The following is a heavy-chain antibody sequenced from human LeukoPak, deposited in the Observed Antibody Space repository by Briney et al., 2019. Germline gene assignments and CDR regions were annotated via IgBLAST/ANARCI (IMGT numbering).Heavy chain of an antibody. CDR3: ARDSYYDSSADDAFDI. Sequence: GASVKVSCKASGCTFTSYGISWVRQAPGQGLEWMGWISAYNGNTNYAQKLQGRVTMTTDTSTSTAYMELRSLRSDDTAVYYCARDSYYDSSADDAFDIWGQGTMVTVSS. D-gene: IGHD3-22*01. CDR2: ISAYNGNT. V-gene: IGHV1-18*01. J-gene: IGHJ3*02. CDR1: GCTFTSYG.